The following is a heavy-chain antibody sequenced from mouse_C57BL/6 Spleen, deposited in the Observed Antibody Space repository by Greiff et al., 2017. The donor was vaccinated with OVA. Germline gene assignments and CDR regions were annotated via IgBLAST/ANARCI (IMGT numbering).Heavy chain of an antibody. V-gene: IGHV1-50*01. J-gene: IGHJ4*01. Sequence: QVHVKQPGAELVKPGASVKLSCKASGYTFTSYWMQWVKQRPGQGLEWIGEIDPSDSYTNYNQKFKGKATLTVDTSSSTAYMQLSSLTSEDSAVYYCASKLLRDAMDYWGQGTSVTVSS. D-gene: IGHD1-1*01. CDR1: GYTFTSYW. CDR2: IDPSDSYT. CDR3: ASKLLRDAMDY.